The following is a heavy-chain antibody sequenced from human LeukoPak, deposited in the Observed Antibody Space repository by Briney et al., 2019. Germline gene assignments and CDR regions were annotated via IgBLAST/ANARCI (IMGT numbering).Heavy chain of an antibody. CDR3: AIDSSSSHYYYYYMDV. CDR2: INPNSGGT. J-gene: IGHJ6*03. D-gene: IGHD6-6*01. CDR1: GYTFTGYY. Sequence: ASVKVSCKASGYTFTGYYMHWVRQAPGQGLEWMGWINPNSGGTNYAQKFQGRVTMTRDTSISTAYMELSRLRSDDTAVYYCAIDSSSSHYYYYYMDVWGKGTTVTVSS. V-gene: IGHV1-2*02.